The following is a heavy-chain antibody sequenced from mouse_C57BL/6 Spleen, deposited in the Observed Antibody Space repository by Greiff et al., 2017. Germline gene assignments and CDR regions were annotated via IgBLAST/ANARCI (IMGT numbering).Heavy chain of an antibody. V-gene: IGHV1-66*01. Sequence: QVQLKESGPELVKPGASVKISCKASGYSFTSYYIHWVKQRPGQGLEWIGWIYPGSGNTKYNEKFKGKATLTADTSSSTAYMQLSSLTSEDSAVYYCARSSLTVEDAMDYWGQGTSVTVSS. J-gene: IGHJ4*01. CDR1: GYSFTSYY. CDR3: ARSSLTVEDAMDY. D-gene: IGHD1-1*01. CDR2: IYPGSGNT.